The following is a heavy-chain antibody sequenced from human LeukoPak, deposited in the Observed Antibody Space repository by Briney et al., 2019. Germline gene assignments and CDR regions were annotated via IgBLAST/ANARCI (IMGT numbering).Heavy chain of an antibody. V-gene: IGHV4-31*03. CDR2: MYSRGST. Sequence: SETLSLTCTVSGGAISTPGYYWSWIRQHPGKGLEWFWYMYSRGSTYYNPSLRSRVTISVDTSKNQFSLKLSSVTGADTAVYYCANGGAYCGADCYLPAFYYWGQGTLVTVSS. D-gene: IGHD2-21*02. CDR1: GGAISTPGYY. J-gene: IGHJ4*02. CDR3: ANGGAYCGADCYLPAFYY.